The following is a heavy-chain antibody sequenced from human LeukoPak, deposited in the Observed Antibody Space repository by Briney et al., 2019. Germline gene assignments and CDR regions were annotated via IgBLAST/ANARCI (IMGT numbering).Heavy chain of an antibody. Sequence: SVKVPCKASGGTFSSYAISWVRQAPGQGLEWMGGIIPIFGTANYAQKFQGRVTFTADESTSTAYMELSSLRSEDTAVYYCARDLYDYGDSAFYGMDVWGQRTTVTVSS. J-gene: IGHJ6*02. CDR1: GGTFSSYA. V-gene: IGHV1-69*01. D-gene: IGHD4-17*01. CDR2: IIPIFGTA. CDR3: ARDLYDYGDSAFYGMDV.